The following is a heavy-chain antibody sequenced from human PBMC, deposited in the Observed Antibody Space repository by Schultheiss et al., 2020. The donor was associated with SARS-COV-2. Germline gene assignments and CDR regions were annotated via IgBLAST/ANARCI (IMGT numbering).Heavy chain of an antibody. V-gene: IGHV4-61*10. CDR1: GGSISSGDYY. J-gene: IGHJ6*03. CDR3: ARVAAPVYYYYMDV. D-gene: IGHD6-13*01. Sequence: SETLSLTCTVSGGSISSGDYYWSWIRQPAGKGLEWIGSIYHSGSTNYNPSLKSRVTISVDTSKNQFSLKLSSVTAADTAVYYCARVAAPVYYYYMDVWGKGTTVTVSS. CDR2: IYHSGST.